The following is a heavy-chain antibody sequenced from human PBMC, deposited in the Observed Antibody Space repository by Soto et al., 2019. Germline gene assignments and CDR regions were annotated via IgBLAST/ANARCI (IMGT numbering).Heavy chain of an antibody. J-gene: IGHJ4*02. D-gene: IGHD3-16*01. CDR1: GFTFRSDV. Sequence: QVQLVESGGGVVQPGTSLRLSCVGSGFTFRSDVIHWVRQAPGKGLEWVALKSNAGSNKYYGDSVKGRFTISRDNSMNTVDLQMDSLRLEDTALYYCARWGTTGGLDFWGQGTLVSVSS. CDR2: KSNAGSNK. V-gene: IGHV3-30*19. CDR3: ARWGTTGGLDF.